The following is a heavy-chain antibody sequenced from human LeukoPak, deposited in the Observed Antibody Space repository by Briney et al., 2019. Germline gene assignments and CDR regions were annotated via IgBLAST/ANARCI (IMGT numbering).Heavy chain of an antibody. CDR2: INHSGTT. V-gene: IGHV4-34*01. CDR3: ARGTQWPDP. Sequence: SESLSPTFTLSGASISIYYCNSIRQPPGGGVEWIGEINHSGTTNYSPSLKNRVPMSVDTSKNQFSLKLNSVTAADTAVYYCARGTQWPDPWGEGTLVTVSS. J-gene: IGHJ5*02. CDR1: GASISIYY. D-gene: IGHD6-19*01.